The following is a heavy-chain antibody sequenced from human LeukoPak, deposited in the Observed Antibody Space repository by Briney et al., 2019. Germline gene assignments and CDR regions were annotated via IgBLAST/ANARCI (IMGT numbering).Heavy chain of an antibody. D-gene: IGHD5-18*01. CDR2: ISSSSSYI. V-gene: IGHV3-21*01. Sequence: GGSLRLSCAASGFTFSSYSMNWVRQAPGKGLEWVSSISSSSSYIYYADSVKGRFTISRDNAKNSLYLQMNRLRAEDTAVYYCARPPVDTAMREGAGYWGQGTLVTVSS. J-gene: IGHJ4*02. CDR1: GFTFSSYS. CDR3: ARPPVDTAMREGAGY.